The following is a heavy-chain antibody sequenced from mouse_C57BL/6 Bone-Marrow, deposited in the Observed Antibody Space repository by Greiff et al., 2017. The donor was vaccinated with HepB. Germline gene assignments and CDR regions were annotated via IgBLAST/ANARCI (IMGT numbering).Heavy chain of an antibody. V-gene: IGHV5-6*02. Sequence: DVMLVESGGDLVKPGGSLKLSCAASGFTFSSYGMSWVRQTPDKRLEWVATISSGGSYTYYPDSVKGRFTISRDNAKNTLYLQMSSLKSEDTAMYYCARRMVTTVAMDYWGQGTSVTVSS. CDR3: ARRMVTTVAMDY. J-gene: IGHJ4*01. CDR2: ISSGGSYT. CDR1: GFTFSSYG. D-gene: IGHD2-2*01.